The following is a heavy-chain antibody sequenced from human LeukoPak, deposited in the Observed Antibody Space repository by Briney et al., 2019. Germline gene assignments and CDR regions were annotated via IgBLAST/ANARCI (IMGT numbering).Heavy chain of an antibody. V-gene: IGHV1-46*01. CDR1: GYTFTSYY. D-gene: IGHD3-22*01. J-gene: IGHJ3*02. Sequence: GASVKVSCKASGYTFTSYYMHWVRQAPGQGLEWMGIINPSGGSTSYAQKFQGRVTMTRDMSTSTVYMELSSLRSDDTAVYYCARGFAGSSGYWDAFDIWGQGTMVTVSS. CDR2: INPSGGST. CDR3: ARGFAGSSGYWDAFDI.